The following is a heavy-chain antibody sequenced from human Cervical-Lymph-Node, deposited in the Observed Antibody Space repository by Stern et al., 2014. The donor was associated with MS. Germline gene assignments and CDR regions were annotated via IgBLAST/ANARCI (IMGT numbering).Heavy chain of an antibody. CDR1: GFTFSSYW. V-gene: IGHV3-74*01. J-gene: IGHJ5*02. D-gene: IGHD2-21*02. CDR3: ARDPSYCGGDCYANWFDP. CDR2: LNSDGSST. Sequence: EVHLVESGGGLVQPGGSLRLSCAASGFTFSSYWMHWVRQAPGKGLVWVSRLNSDGSSTSYADSVKGRFTISRDNAKNTLYLQMNSLRAEDTAVYYCARDPSYCGGDCYANWFDPWGQGTLVTVSS.